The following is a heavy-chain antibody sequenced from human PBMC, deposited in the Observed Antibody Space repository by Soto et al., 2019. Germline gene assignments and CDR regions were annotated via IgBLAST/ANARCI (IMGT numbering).Heavy chain of an antibody. D-gene: IGHD2-2*01. CDR1: GGTFSSYA. CDR3: ARSQGSSTSLEIYYYYYYGMDV. Sequence: QVQLVQSGAEVKKPGSSVKVSCKASGGTFSSYAISWVRQAPGQGLEWMGGIIPISGKANYAQKFQGRVTITADESTSTAYMELSSRRSEDTAVYYCARSQGSSTSLEIYYYYYYGMDVWGQGTTVTVSS. CDR2: IIPISGKA. V-gene: IGHV1-69*01. J-gene: IGHJ6*02.